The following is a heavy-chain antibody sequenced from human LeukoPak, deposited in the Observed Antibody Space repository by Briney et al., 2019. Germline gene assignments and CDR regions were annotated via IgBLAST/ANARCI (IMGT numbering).Heavy chain of an antibody. J-gene: IGHJ5*02. V-gene: IGHV3-23*01. CDR2: ISGSGGST. CDR3: ARSGGGGNWFDP. Sequence: GGSLRLSCAASGFTFSSYAMSWVRQAPGKGLEWVSAISGSGGSTYYADSVKGRFTISRDNSKNTLYLQMNSLRAEDTAVYYCARSGGGGNWFDPWGQGTLVTVSS. D-gene: IGHD3-16*01. CDR1: GFTFSSYA.